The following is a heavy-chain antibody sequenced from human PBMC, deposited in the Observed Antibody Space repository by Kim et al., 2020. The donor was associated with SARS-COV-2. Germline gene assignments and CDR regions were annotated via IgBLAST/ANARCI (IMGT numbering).Heavy chain of an antibody. CDR3: ARGDDYGDSPYFDY. J-gene: IGHJ4*02. V-gene: IGHV1-69*04. Sequence: AQKFQGRVTITADKSTSTAYMELSSLRSEDTAVYYCARGDDYGDSPYFDYWGQGTLVTVSS. D-gene: IGHD4-17*01.